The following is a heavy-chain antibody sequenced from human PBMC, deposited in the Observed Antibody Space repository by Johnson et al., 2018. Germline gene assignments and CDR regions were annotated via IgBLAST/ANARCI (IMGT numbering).Heavy chain of an antibody. CDR3: ARHDVVASNGADY. CDR1: GYSFTNYW. CDR2: IYPSDSDT. D-gene: IGHD2-8*01. Sequence: EVQLVQSGAEVKKPGESLKISCKGSGYSFTNYWIGWVRQMPGKGLEWMGIIYPSDSDTRYSPSFQGQVTISADKSISTAYLQWSSLKASGPAMDYCARHDVVASNGADYWGQGTLVTVSS. J-gene: IGHJ4*02. V-gene: IGHV5-51*01.